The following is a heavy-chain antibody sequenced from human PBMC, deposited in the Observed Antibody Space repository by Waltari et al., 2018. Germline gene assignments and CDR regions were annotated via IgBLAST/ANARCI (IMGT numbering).Heavy chain of an antibody. V-gene: IGHV4-39*07. D-gene: IGHD2-8*02. CDR1: GGSISSSSYY. CDR2: IYYSGST. CDR3: ARDGGDRYCTGGVCYTEWAFDY. Sequence: QLQLQESGPGLVKPSETLSLTCTVSGGSISSSSYYWGWIRQPPGNGLEWIGSIYYSGSTYYNPSLKSRVTISVDTSKNQFSLKLSSVTAADTAVYYCARDGGDRYCTGGVCYTEWAFDYWGQGTLVTVSS. J-gene: IGHJ4*02.